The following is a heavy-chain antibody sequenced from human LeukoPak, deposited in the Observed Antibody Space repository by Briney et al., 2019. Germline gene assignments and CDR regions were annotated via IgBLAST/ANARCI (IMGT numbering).Heavy chain of an antibody. V-gene: IGHV3-48*03. Sequence: PGGSLRLSCAASGFTFSSYEMNWVRQAPGKGLDWVSYISSSGNTTSYADSVKGRFTISRDNAKNSLYLQMNSLRAEDTAVYYCARESPPQYSYDSSSYLGHMDAFDIWGQGTMVTVS. CDR2: ISSSGNTT. D-gene: IGHD3-22*01. CDR1: GFTFSSYE. J-gene: IGHJ3*02. CDR3: ARESPPQYSYDSSSYLGHMDAFDI.